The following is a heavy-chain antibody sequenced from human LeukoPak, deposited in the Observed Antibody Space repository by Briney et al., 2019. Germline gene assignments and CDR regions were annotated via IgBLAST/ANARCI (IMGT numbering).Heavy chain of an antibody. V-gene: IGHV3-23*01. CDR2: ISGSGGST. CDR3: AKDLTVEPEVGY. Sequence: GGSLRLSCAASGFTFSSYAMSWVRQAPGEGLEWVSAISGSGGSTYYADSVKGRFTISRDNSKNTLYLQMNSLRAEDTAVYYCAKDLTVEPEVGYWGQGTLVTVSS. J-gene: IGHJ4*02. D-gene: IGHD2-2*01. CDR1: GFTFSSYA.